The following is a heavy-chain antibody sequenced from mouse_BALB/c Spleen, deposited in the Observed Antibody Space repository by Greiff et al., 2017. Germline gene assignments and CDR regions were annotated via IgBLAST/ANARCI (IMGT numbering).Heavy chain of an antibody. J-gene: IGHJ3*01. CDR2: ISDGGSYT. V-gene: IGHV5-4*02. Sequence: EVKLVESGGGLVKPGGSLKLSCAASGFTFSDYYMYWVRQTPEKRLEWVATISDGGSYTYYPDSVKGRFTISRDNAKNNLYLQMSSRKSEDTAMYYCARRGGSWFAYWGQGTLVTVSA. CDR3: ARRGGSWFAY. CDR1: GFTFSDYY.